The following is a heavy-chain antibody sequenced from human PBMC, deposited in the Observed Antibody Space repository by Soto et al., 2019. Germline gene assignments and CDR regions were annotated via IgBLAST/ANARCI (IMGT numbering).Heavy chain of an antibody. CDR1: GGSISSYY. CDR2: NYYSGST. CDR3: ARGVRMITFGGVIVDY. D-gene: IGHD3-16*02. Sequence: SETLSLTCTVSGGSISSYYWSWIRQPPGKGLEWIGYNYYSGSTNYNPSLKSRVTISVDTSKNQFSLKLSSVTAADAAVYYCARGVRMITFGGVIVDYWGQGTLVTVSS. V-gene: IGHV4-59*01. J-gene: IGHJ4*02.